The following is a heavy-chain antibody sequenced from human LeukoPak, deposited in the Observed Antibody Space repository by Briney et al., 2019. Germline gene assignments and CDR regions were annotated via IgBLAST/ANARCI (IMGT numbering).Heavy chain of an antibody. V-gene: IGHV1-24*01. Sequence: GASVKVSCKVSGYTLTELSMHWVRQAPGKGLEWMGGFDPEDGETIYAQKFQGRVTMTEDTSTDTAYMELSSLRSEDTAVYYCATDHHRKDRGHSSGWYGFDYWGQGTLVTVSS. CDR1: GYTLTELS. CDR2: FDPEDGET. J-gene: IGHJ4*02. D-gene: IGHD6-19*01. CDR3: ATDHHRKDRGHSSGWYGFDY.